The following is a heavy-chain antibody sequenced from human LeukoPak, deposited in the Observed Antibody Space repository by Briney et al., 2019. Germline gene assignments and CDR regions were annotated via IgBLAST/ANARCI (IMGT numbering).Heavy chain of an antibody. V-gene: IGHV3-23*01. CDR1: GFTFSSYA. J-gene: IGHJ4*02. Sequence: GGSLRLSCAASGFTFSSYAMSWVRQAPGKGLEWVSIISGSGGSTYYADSVKGRFTISRDNSKNTLYLQTNSLRAEDTAVYYCAKRGGYCTGGSCYSYYFDYWGQGTLVTVSS. CDR3: AKRGGYCTGGSCYSYYFDY. D-gene: IGHD2-15*01. CDR2: ISGSGGST.